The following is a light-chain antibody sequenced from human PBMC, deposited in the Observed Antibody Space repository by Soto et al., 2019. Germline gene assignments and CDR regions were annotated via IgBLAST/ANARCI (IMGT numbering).Light chain of an antibody. CDR1: QSVSSSY. J-gene: IGKJ1*01. CDR2: GAS. Sequence: EGVLTQSPGTLSLSPGEGATLSCRASQSVSSSYLAWYQQKPGQAPRLLIYGASSRATGIPDRFSGSGSVEDFTLTIIRLEPEEFAVYYCQQYGHSPWTFGQGTK. V-gene: IGKV3-20*01. CDR3: QQYGHSPWT.